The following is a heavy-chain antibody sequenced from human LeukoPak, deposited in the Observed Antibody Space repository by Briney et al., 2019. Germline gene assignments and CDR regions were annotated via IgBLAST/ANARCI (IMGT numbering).Heavy chain of an antibody. Sequence: PGRSLRLSCAASGFTFSSYAMHWVRQAPGKGLEWVAVISYDGSNKYYADSVKGRFTISRDNSKNTLYLQMNSLRAEDTAVYYCARDPPYSSGWFNYFDYWGQGTLVTVSS. CDR1: GFTFSSYA. V-gene: IGHV3-30*04. D-gene: IGHD6-19*01. CDR3: ARDPPYSSGWFNYFDY. J-gene: IGHJ4*02. CDR2: ISYDGSNK.